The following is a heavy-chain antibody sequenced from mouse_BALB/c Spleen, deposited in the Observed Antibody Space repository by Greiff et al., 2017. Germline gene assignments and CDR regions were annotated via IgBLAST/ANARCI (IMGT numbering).Heavy chain of an antibody. CDR3: ALITTATHAMDY. V-gene: IGHV14-3*02. Sequence: EVQLQQSGAELVKPGASVKLSCTASGFNIKDTYMHWVKQRPEQGLEWIGRIDPANGNTKYDPKFQGKATITADTSSNTAYLQLSSLTSEDTAVYYCALITTATHAMDYWGQGTSVTVSS. CDR1: GFNIKDTY. D-gene: IGHD1-2*01. J-gene: IGHJ4*01. CDR2: IDPANGNT.